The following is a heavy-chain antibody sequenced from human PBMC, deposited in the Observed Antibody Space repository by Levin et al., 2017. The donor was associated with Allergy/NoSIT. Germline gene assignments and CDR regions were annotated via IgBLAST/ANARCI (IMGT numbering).Heavy chain of an antibody. CDR1: GYTFTTYY. CDR2: INPSGGST. V-gene: IGHV1-46*01. D-gene: IGHD3-10*01. J-gene: IGHJ4*02. Sequence: GESLKISCKASGYTFTTYYIHWVRQAPGQGLEWMGFINPSGGSTSYAQKFQGRVTMTRDTSTGIVYMELSSLRSEDTAVYYCARNVASGFDYWGQGTLVTVSS. CDR3: ARNVASGFDY.